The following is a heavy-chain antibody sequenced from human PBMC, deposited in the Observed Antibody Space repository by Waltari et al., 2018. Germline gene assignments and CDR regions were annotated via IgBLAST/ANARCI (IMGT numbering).Heavy chain of an antibody. CDR1: GGSINSSHW. Sequence: QVQLQESGPGLVKPSGTLSLTCAVSGGSINSSHWWSWVRQPPGTGLEWIGEIYHSGRTNYNPALKSRVTRSVDKAKNQFSLKMNSVTAADTAVYYCARTRGYSYGIYYYYYYGMDVWGHGTTVTVSS. D-gene: IGHD5-18*01. CDR2: IYHSGRT. J-gene: IGHJ6*02. V-gene: IGHV4-4*02. CDR3: ARTRGYSYGIYYYYYYGMDV.